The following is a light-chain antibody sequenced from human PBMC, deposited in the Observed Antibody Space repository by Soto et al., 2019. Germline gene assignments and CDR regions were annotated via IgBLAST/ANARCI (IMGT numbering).Light chain of an antibody. Sequence: QSVLTQPPSVSGAPGQRVTISCTGSSSNIGAGYDVHWYQQLPGTAPKLLIYDNTTRSSGVPDRFSGSKPGTSASLAITGLQAEDEADYYCRSYDRSLSGSRVFGPGTKLTVL. V-gene: IGLV1-40*01. J-gene: IGLJ1*01. CDR2: DNT. CDR3: RSYDRSLSGSRV. CDR1: SSNIGAGYD.